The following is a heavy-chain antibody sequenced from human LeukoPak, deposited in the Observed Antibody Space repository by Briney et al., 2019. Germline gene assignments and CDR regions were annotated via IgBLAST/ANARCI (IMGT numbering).Heavy chain of an antibody. CDR3: AREIFGSGSYPDS. Sequence: GGSLRLSCAASGFAFNTYATHWVRQAPGQGLEWVALIWHDGSHKFYSNSVRGQFTISRDNSKNTASLQMNNLRPEDTAVYYCAREIFGSGSYPDSWGQGTLVTVSS. CDR2: IWHDGSHK. D-gene: IGHD3-10*01. CDR1: GFAFNTYA. J-gene: IGHJ4*02. V-gene: IGHV3-33*01.